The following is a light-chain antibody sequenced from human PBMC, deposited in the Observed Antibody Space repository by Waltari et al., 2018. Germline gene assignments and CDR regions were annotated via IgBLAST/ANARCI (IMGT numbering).Light chain of an antibody. Sequence: SVLPQPPPEAGTPGQGIIIPCSGSSSNMRSNYVYWYQQLPGTAPKLLIYRNNQRPSGVPDRFSGSKSGTSASLAISGLRSEDEDDYYCAAWDDSLSGFVVFGGGTKLTVL. CDR3: AAWDDSLSGFVV. CDR1: SSNMRSNY. J-gene: IGLJ2*01. V-gene: IGLV1-47*01. CDR2: RNN.